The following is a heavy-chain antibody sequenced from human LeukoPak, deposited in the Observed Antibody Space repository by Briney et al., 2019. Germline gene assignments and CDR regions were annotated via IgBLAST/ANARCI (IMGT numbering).Heavy chain of an antibody. CDR3: AKDRLYYDSSGYDFDY. D-gene: IGHD3-22*01. J-gene: IGHJ4*02. CDR1: GFTFDDYA. V-gene: IGHV3-9*01. Sequence: GGSLSLSCAASGFTFDDYAMHWVRQAPGKGLEWVSGISWNSGSIGYADSVKGRFTISRDNAKNSLYLQMNSLRAEDTALYYCAKDRLYYDSSGYDFDYWGQGTLVTVSS. CDR2: ISWNSGSI.